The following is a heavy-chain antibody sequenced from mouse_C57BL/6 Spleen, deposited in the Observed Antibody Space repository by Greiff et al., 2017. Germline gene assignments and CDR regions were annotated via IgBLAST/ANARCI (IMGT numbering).Heavy chain of an antibody. CDR1: GYAFSSYW. CDR3: ARRLDFGG. CDR2: IHPGAGDT. V-gene: IGHV1-82*01. J-gene: IGHJ1*03. Sequence: QVQLKQSGAELVKPGASVKLSCKASGYAFSSYWMNWVKQRPGQGLEWIGRIHPGAGDTNYNEKFKGKATLTADKSSSTAYMQLSSLTSEDSAVYFCARRLDFGGWGTRITVT.